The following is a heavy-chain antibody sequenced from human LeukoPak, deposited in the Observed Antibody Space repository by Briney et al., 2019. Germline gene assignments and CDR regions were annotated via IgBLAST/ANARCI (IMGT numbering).Heavy chain of an antibody. CDR3: ARGDKFSGDY. D-gene: IGHD2-15*01. Sequence: PGGSLRLSCAASGFTFSTYWMSWVRQTPGKGLEWVANIHQDGNEKYYVDSVKGRSTISRDNAKTSLYLQMNSLRAEDTAVYYCARGDKFSGDYWGQGTLVTVSS. J-gene: IGHJ4*02. V-gene: IGHV3-7*04. CDR1: GFTFSTYW. CDR2: IHQDGNEK.